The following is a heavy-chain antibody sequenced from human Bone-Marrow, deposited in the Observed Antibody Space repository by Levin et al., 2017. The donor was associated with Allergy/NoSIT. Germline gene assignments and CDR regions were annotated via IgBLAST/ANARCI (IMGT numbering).Heavy chain of an antibody. CDR3: ARGRATTRGGDVRPYEY. J-gene: IGHJ4*02. CDR2: IGPHDGVT. Sequence: ASVKVSCKASGYTFTAYYIHWIRQAPGQGLEWMGWIGPHDGVTNYAEKFQGRIMLTRDTSINTSDMELSRLTSDDTALYYCARGRATTRGGDVRPYEYWGQGSLVTVSS. D-gene: IGHD2-21*02. V-gene: IGHV1-2*02. CDR1: GYTFTAYY.